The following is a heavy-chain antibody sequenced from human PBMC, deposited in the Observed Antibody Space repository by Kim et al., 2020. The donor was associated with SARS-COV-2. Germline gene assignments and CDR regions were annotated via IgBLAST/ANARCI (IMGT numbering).Heavy chain of an antibody. Sequence: ADSVKGRFTVSRDNSRNGLHLEMNSLRAEDTAIYYCARSLTSSWMSFDMWGQGTMVTVSS. CDR3: ARSLTSSWMSFDM. J-gene: IGHJ3*02. D-gene: IGHD6-13*01. V-gene: IGHV3-23*05.